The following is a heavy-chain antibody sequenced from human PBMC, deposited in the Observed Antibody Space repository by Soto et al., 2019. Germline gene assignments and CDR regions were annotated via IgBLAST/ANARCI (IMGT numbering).Heavy chain of an antibody. CDR1: GGSINSGGFY. Sequence: QVELQESGPGLVKPSQTLSLTCTVSGGSINSGGFYWSWIRQLPEKGLEWIAYIFPSGSTSYNPSLRSRVAISADTSKNQLSMSLTSVTVADTAVYYCAGGGSGDNWLDPWGQGIRVTVSS. V-gene: IGHV4-31*03. CDR2: IFPSGST. J-gene: IGHJ5*02. CDR3: AGGGSGDNWLDP.